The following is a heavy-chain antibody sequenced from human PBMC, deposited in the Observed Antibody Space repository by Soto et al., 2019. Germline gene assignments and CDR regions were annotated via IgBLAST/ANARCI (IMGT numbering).Heavy chain of an antibody. D-gene: IGHD6-6*01. CDR3: ARAPKVSGSAQTRPDF. CDR2: ISPSGTT. J-gene: IGHJ4*02. CDR1: SGSLSGYY. V-gene: IGHV4-34*01. Sequence: QVQLHQWGAGLLKPSETLSLACSLYSGSLSGYYWSWIRQPPGKGLEWIGEISPSGTTNYSPSLKSRVSISVHTSKNQFSLNLTSLTAADTAVYYCARAPKVSGSAQTRPDFWGQGSLVTVSS.